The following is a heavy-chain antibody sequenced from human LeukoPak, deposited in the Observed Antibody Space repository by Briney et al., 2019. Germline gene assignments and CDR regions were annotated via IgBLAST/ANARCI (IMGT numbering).Heavy chain of an antibody. CDR2: INPNSGGT. CDR3: ARGLRDSLLWFGELPSSFDY. Sequence: RASVKVSCKASGYTFTGYYMHWVRHAPGQGLGWMGWINPNSGGTNYAQKFQGRVTMTRDTSISTAYMELSRLRSDDTAVYYCARGLRDSLLWFGELPSSFDYWGQGTLVTVSS. V-gene: IGHV1-2*02. D-gene: IGHD3-10*01. J-gene: IGHJ4*02. CDR1: GYTFTGYY.